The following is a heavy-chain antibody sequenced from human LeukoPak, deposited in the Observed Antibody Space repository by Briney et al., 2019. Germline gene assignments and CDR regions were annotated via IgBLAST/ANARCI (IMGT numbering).Heavy chain of an antibody. CDR1: GGSISSGNYY. V-gene: IGHV4-61*02. CDR2: IYTSGST. Sequence: SQTLSLTCTVSGGSISSGNYYWSWIRQPAGKGLEWIGRIYTSGSTNYNPSLRSRVTISVDTSKNQFSLKLRSVTAADTAIYYRARDKDWNFDWGQGTLVTVSS. J-gene: IGHJ4*02. D-gene: IGHD1-7*01. CDR3: ARDKDWNFD.